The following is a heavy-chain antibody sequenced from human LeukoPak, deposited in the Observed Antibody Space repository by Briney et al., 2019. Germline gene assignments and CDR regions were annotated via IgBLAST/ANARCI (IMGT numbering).Heavy chain of an antibody. CDR3: ATGCSSTSCYLDYYYYMDV. Sequence: GASVKDSCKVSGYTLTELSMHWVRQAPGKGLEWMGGFDPEDGETIYAQKFQGRVTMTEDTSTDTAYMELSSLRSEDTAVYYCATGCSSTSCYLDYYYYMDVWGKGTTVTVSS. V-gene: IGHV1-24*01. D-gene: IGHD2-2*01. CDR1: GYTLTELS. J-gene: IGHJ6*03. CDR2: FDPEDGET.